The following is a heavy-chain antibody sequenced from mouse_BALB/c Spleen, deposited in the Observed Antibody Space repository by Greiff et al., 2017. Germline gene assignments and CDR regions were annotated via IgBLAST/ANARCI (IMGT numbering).Heavy chain of an antibody. CDR1: GFSLTSYG. J-gene: IGHJ4*01. CDR2: IWSDGST. CDR3: ARHYDGYYAMDY. D-gene: IGHD2-3*01. Sequence: VQRVVSGPDLVAPSQSLSITCTVSGFSLTSYGVHWVRQPPGKGLEWLVVIWSDGSTTYNSALKSRLSISKDNSKSQVFLKMNSLQTDDTAMYYCARHYDGYYAMDYWGQGTSVTVSS. V-gene: IGHV2-6-2*01.